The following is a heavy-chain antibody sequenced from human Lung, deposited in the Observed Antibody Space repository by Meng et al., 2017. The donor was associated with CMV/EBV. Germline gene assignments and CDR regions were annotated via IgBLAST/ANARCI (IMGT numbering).Heavy chain of an antibody. CDR2: IKEDGSER. CDR1: GFSLSAYW. Sequence: GGLRLSCAASGFSLSAYWMTWVRQAPGQGLEWVANIKEDGSERDYVDSVEGRFTISRDNSRNSLFLEMNSLRVGDTAVYYCVRGRGLDAWGQGTTVTVSS. J-gene: IGHJ6*02. V-gene: IGHV3-7*01. D-gene: IGHD6-25*01. CDR3: VRGRGLDA.